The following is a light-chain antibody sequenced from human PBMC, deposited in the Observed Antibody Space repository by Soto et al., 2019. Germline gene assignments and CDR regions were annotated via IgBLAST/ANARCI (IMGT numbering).Light chain of an antibody. J-gene: IGKJ1*01. CDR1: QSVSSY. Sequence: IVLTQSPATLSLSPGQRATLSCRASQSVSSYLAWYQQKPGQAPRLLIYDASSRAAGIPARFRGSGSGTDFTLTISSLEPEDFAVYYCQQRLMTFGQGTKV. CDR3: QQRLMT. CDR2: DAS. V-gene: IGKV3-11*01.